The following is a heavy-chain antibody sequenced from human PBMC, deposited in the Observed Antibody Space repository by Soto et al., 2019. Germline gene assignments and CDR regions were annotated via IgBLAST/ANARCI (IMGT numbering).Heavy chain of an antibody. Sequence: PSETLSLTCTVSGGSISSYYWSWIRQPPGKGLEWIGYIYYSGSTNYNPSLKSRVTISVDTSKNQFSLKLSSVTAADTAVYYCARDYYGSGVFPYYYGMDVCGQGTTVIVSS. CDR1: GGSISSYY. CDR2: IYYSGST. CDR3: ARDYYGSGVFPYYYGMDV. V-gene: IGHV4-59*01. D-gene: IGHD3-10*01. J-gene: IGHJ6*02.